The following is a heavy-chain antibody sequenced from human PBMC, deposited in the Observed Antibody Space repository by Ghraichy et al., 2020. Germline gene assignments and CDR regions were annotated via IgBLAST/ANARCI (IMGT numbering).Heavy chain of an antibody. Sequence: GGSLRLSCAAFGFTFHNYAMNWVRQSSGKGLEWVAVISYDGSSKQYLESVKGRFTISRDNSEKTVSLQMNSLKSEDTAVYYCARGIFRSFDWFLFGGADYWGQGNLVTVSS. CDR2: ISYDGSSK. J-gene: IGHJ4*02. D-gene: IGHD3-9*01. CDR3: ARGIFRSFDWFLFGGADY. V-gene: IGHV3-30-3*01. CDR1: GFTFHNYA.